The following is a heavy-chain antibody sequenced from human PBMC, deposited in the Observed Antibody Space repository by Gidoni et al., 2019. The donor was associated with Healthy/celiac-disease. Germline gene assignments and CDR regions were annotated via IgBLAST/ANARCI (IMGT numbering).Heavy chain of an antibody. CDR3: ARGVPSVGVAGTSPGWYFDL. Sequence: QVQLVASGGGVVQPGRSLRLSCAASGFTFSSYGMHWVRQAPGKGLEWVAVISYDGGNKYYADSVKGRFTISRDNSKNTLYLQMNSLRAEDTAVYYCARGVPSVGVAGTSPGWYFDLWGRGTLVTVSS. D-gene: IGHD6-19*01. V-gene: IGHV3-30*03. J-gene: IGHJ2*01. CDR2: ISYDGGNK. CDR1: GFTFSSYG.